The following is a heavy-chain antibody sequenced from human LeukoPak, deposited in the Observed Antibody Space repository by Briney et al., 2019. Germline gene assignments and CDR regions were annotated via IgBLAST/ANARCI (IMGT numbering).Heavy chain of an antibody. Sequence: PGGSLRLSCAASGFTFSSYWMHWVRQAPGKGLVWVSRINSDGSSTSYADSVKGRFTISRENSKNTLYLQMNSLRTDDTAVYYCAKDLDYQLLYDFDYWGQGTLVTVSS. D-gene: IGHD4/OR15-4a*01. CDR2: INSDGSST. CDR3: AKDLDYQLLYDFDY. CDR1: GFTFSSYW. J-gene: IGHJ4*02. V-gene: IGHV3-74*01.